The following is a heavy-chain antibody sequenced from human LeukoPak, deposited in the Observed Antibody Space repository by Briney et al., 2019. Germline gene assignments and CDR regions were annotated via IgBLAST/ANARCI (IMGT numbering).Heavy chain of an antibody. CDR1: GFTFSSYG. V-gene: IGHV3-7*01. D-gene: IGHD6-19*01. J-gene: IGHJ4*02. CDR3: ARDSSSGWYDYFDY. CDR2: IKQDGSEK. Sequence: PGRSLRLSCAASGFTFSSYGMHWVRQAPGKGLEWVANIKQDGSEKYYVDSVKGRFTISRDNAKNSLYLQMNSLRAEDTAVYYCARDSSSGWYDYFDYWGQGTLVTVSS.